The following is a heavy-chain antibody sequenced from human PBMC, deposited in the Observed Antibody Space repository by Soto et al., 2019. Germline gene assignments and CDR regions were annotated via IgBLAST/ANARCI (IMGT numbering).Heavy chain of an antibody. D-gene: IGHD6-13*01. V-gene: IGHV4-4*02. CDR1: DDSVSSSHW. CDR3: ARVMGVAAGGPLDY. Sequence: SETLSLTCAVSDDSVSSSHWWSWVRQPPGKGLEWIGEIYPSGNTNYNPSLKGRVTVSVDKSKNQFALKVTSVTAADTAAYYCARVMGVAAGGPLDYWGQGTLVTVSS. CDR2: IYPSGNT. J-gene: IGHJ4*02.